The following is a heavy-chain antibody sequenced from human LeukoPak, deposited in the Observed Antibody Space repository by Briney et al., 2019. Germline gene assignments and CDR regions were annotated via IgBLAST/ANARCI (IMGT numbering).Heavy chain of an antibody. J-gene: IGHJ4*02. CDR2: INPNSGGT. CDR1: GYTFSDYY. Sequence: ASVKVSCKASGYTFSDYYIHWVRQAPGQGLEWLGWINPNSGGTKYAQKFQGRVTMTRDTSITTAYMDLSSLGSDDTAVFYCVRKSATRRTSEFDYWGQGTPVTVSP. CDR3: VRKSATRRTSEFDY. D-gene: IGHD2-15*01. V-gene: IGHV1-2*02.